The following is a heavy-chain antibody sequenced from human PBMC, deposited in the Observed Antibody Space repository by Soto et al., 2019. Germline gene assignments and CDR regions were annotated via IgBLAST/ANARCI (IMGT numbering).Heavy chain of an antibody. CDR2: ISFSGTT. Sequence: PSETLSLTCTVSGGSISSGDYYWSWIRQHPGKGLEWIGTISFSGTTYYHPSLKSRVTISVDTSKSQFSLKLSSVTAADTAAYYCARRDRSGFSYWLDTWGQGTLVT. J-gene: IGHJ5*02. V-gene: IGHV4-31*03. D-gene: IGHD3-22*01. CDR3: ARRDRSGFSYWLDT. CDR1: GGSISSGDYY.